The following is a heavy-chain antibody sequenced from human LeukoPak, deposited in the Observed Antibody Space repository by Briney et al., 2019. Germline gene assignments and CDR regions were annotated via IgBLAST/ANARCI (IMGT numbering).Heavy chain of an antibody. V-gene: IGHV4-34*01. Sequence: ASETLSLTCAVYGGSFSGYYWSWIRQPPGKGLEWIGAINHSGSTNYNPSLKSRVTISLDTSKNLFSLKLSSVTAADTAVYYCASGSSSYNWFDPWGQGTLVTVSS. CDR2: INHSGST. CDR1: GGSFSGYY. J-gene: IGHJ5*02. D-gene: IGHD6-13*01. CDR3: ASGSSSYNWFDP.